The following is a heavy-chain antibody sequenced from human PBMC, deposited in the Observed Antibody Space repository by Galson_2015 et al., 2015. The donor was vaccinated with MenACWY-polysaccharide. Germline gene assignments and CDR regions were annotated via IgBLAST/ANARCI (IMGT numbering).Heavy chain of an antibody. D-gene: IGHD2-2*01. V-gene: IGHV3-11*01. CDR3: ARAPPHHCTTTTCPGRNAFDI. J-gene: IGHJ3*02. CDR1: GFTFSDYY. CDR2: ISSGGGII. Sequence: SLRLSCAASGFTFSDYYMSWIRQAPGKGLEWVSHISSGGGIIYYADSVKGRFTISRDNAKSSLYLQMNSLRAEDTAMYYCARAPPHHCTTTTCPGRNAFDIWGQGAMVTVSS.